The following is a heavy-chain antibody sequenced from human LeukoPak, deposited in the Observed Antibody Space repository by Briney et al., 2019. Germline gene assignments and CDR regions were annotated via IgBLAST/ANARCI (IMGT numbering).Heavy chain of an antibody. CDR3: ASLWFGETYYFDY. CDR2: VSAHGLDK. Sequence: GGSLRLSCAASGFAFRSYAMHWVRQSPGKGLEWLAVVSAHGLDKFYAGSVKGRFTISKDTSTNTLSLQMNSLGRDDTGVYYCASLWFGETYYFDYWGQGTLVTVSS. J-gene: IGHJ4*02. CDR1: GFAFRSYA. V-gene: IGHV3-30*04. D-gene: IGHD3-10*01.